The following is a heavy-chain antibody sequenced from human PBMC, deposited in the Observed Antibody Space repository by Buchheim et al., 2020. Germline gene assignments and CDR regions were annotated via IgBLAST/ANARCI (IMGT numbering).Heavy chain of an antibody. CDR3: ARSVAGTSLLWYYYYGMDV. CDR2: IWYNGSNK. D-gene: IGHD6-19*01. V-gene: IGHV3-33*01. CDR1: GFTFSSYG. J-gene: IGHJ6*02. Sequence: QVQLVESGGGVVQPRRSLRLSCAASGFTFSSYGMHWVRQAPGKGLEWVAVIWYNGSNKYYADSVKGRFTISRDNSKNTLYLQMNSLRAEDTAVYYCARSVAGTSLLWYYYYGMDVWGQGTT.